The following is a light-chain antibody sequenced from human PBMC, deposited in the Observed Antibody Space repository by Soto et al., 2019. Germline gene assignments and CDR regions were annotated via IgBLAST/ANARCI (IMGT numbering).Light chain of an antibody. CDR1: QAISTW. CDR3: QQANSFPRT. J-gene: IGKJ1*01. Sequence: DIQMTQSPSSVSAYVGDRVTITCRASQAISTWLAWYQQNPGKAPKLLIYSASNLQSGVPSRFSGSGSGTDFTLTISSLQPEDFATYYCQQANSFPRTFGQGTKVEIK. CDR2: SAS. V-gene: IGKV1D-12*01.